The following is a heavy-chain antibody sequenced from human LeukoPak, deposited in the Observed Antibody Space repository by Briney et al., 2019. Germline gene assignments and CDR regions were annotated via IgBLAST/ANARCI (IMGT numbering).Heavy chain of an antibody. V-gene: IGHV3-23*01. J-gene: IGHJ4*02. Sequence: PGGSLRLSCAASEFTFSSYDMSWVRQAPGKGLEWVSTLSGSGGNTYYADSVKGRVTISRDNSKNTLYLQMNSLRAEDTAVYHCAKGSYYYDSADYFDYWGQGTLVTVSS. D-gene: IGHD3-22*01. CDR3: AKGSYYYDSADYFDY. CDR1: EFTFSSYD. CDR2: LSGSGGNT.